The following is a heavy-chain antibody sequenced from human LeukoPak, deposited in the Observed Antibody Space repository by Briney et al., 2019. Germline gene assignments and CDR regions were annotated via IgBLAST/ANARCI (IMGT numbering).Heavy chain of an antibody. V-gene: IGHV3-23*01. J-gene: IGHJ4*02. D-gene: IGHD3-10*01. CDR1: GFTFSNAW. Sequence: PGGSLRLSCAASGFTFSNAWMSWVRQAPGKGLEWVSAISGSGGSTYYADSVKGRFTISRDNSKNTLYLQMNSLRAEDTAVYYCAKSGNYYGSGSFDYWGQGTLVTVSS. CDR2: ISGSGGST. CDR3: AKSGNYYGSGSFDY.